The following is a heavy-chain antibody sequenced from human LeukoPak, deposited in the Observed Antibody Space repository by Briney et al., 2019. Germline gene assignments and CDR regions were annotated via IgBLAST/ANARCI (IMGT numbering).Heavy chain of an antibody. Sequence: GGSQRLSCAVSGFTFSSYAMSWVRQAPGKGLEWVSAISGSGGSTYYADSVKGRFTISRDNSKNTLYLQMNSLRAEDTAVYYCAKRGEQVVPAAIYNYWGQGTLVTVSS. CDR1: GFTFSSYA. D-gene: IGHD2-2*01. CDR2: ISGSGGST. CDR3: AKRGEQVVPAAIYNY. J-gene: IGHJ4*02. V-gene: IGHV3-23*01.